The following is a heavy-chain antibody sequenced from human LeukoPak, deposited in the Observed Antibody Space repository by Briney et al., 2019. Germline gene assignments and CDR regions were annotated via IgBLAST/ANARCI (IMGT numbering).Heavy chain of an antibody. J-gene: IGHJ4*02. D-gene: IGHD2-15*01. Sequence: SGTLSHTCTVSGGSISSYYWNWIRQPAGKGLEWIGRIHTSGSTNYNPSLKSRVTMSVDTSKNQFSLKLSSVTAADTAVYYCARVICSGGSCRFDYWGQGTLVTVSS. V-gene: IGHV4-4*07. CDR3: ARVICSGGSCRFDY. CDR1: GGSISSYY. CDR2: IHTSGST.